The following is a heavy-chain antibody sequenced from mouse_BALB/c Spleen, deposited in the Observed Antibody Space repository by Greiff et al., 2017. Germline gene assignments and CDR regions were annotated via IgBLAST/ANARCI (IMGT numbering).Heavy chain of an antibody. CDR3: AREVITTGYAMDY. Sequence: VKLVESGPGLVAPSQSLSITCTVSGFSLTSYGVHWVRQPPGKGLEWLGVIWAGGSTNYNSALMSRLSISKDNSKSQVFLKMNSLQTDDTAMYYCAREVITTGYAMDYWGQGTSVTVSS. V-gene: IGHV2-9*02. CDR1: GFSLTSYG. D-gene: IGHD2-4*01. J-gene: IGHJ4*01. CDR2: IWAGGST.